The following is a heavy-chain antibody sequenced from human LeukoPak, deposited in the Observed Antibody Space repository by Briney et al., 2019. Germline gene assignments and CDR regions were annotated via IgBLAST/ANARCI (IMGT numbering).Heavy chain of an antibody. Sequence: GGSLRLSCAASGFTFSSYGMHWVRQAPGKGLEWVAVISYDGSNKYYADSVKGRFTISRDNSKNTLYLQMNSLRAEDTAVYYCANVGATYYFGYWGQGTLVTVSS. V-gene: IGHV3-30*18. CDR2: ISYDGSNK. CDR1: GFTFSSYG. CDR3: ANVGATYYFGY. D-gene: IGHD1-26*01. J-gene: IGHJ4*02.